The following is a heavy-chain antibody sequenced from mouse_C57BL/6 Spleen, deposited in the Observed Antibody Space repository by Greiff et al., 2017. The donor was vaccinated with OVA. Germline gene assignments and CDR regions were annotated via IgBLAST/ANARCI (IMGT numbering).Heavy chain of an antibody. D-gene: IGHD1-1*01. CDR1: GYAFSSSW. CDR3: AGGRSATVVGTDAMDY. Sequence: QVQLQQSGPELVKPGASVKISCKASGYAFSSSWMNWVKQRPGKGLEWIGRIYPGDGDTNYNGKFKGKATLTADKSSSTAYMQLSSLTSEDSAVYYCAGGRSATVVGTDAMDYWGQGTSVTVSS. V-gene: IGHV1-82*01. J-gene: IGHJ4*01. CDR2: IYPGDGDT.